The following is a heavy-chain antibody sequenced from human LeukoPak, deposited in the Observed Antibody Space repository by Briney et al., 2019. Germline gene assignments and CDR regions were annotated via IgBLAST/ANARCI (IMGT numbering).Heavy chain of an antibody. Sequence: GESLKISCKGSGYTFSRYWIGWVRQMPGKGLEWMGIIYPGDSDTRYSPSFQGQVTISADKSITTAYLQWSSLKASDTAMYYCARQLAYDSSGYYAEYWGQGTLVTVSS. CDR1: GYTFSRYW. CDR3: ARQLAYDSSGYYAEY. D-gene: IGHD3-22*01. J-gene: IGHJ4*02. V-gene: IGHV5-51*01. CDR2: IYPGDSDT.